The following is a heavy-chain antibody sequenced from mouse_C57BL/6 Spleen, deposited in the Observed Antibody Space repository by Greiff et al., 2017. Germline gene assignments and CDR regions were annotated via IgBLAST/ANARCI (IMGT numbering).Heavy chain of an antibody. CDR1: GYAFTNYL. CDR3: ARSGVLLLRWGDY. J-gene: IGHJ4*01. V-gene: IGHV1-54*01. CDR2: INPGSGGT. Sequence: QVQLQQSGAELVRPGTSVKVSCKASGYAFTNYLIEWVKQRPGQGLEWIGVINPGSGGTNYNEKFKGKATLTADKASSTAYMQLSSLTSEDSAVYFCARSGVLLLRWGDYWGQGTSVTVSS. D-gene: IGHD1-1*01.